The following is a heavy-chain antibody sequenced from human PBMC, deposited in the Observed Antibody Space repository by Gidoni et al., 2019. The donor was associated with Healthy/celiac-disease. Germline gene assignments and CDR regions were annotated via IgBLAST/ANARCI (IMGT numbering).Heavy chain of an antibody. Sequence: QVQLVESGGGVVPPGRSLRLSCAASGFTFNSEGMHWVRKAPGKGLEWVAVIWYDGSNKYYADSVKGRFTISRDNSKNTLYLQMNSLRAEDTAVYYCAREGDTYYYDSSYAFDIWGQGTMVTVSS. CDR2: IWYDGSNK. CDR1: GFTFNSEG. CDR3: AREGDTYYYDSSYAFDI. D-gene: IGHD3-22*01. V-gene: IGHV3-33*01. J-gene: IGHJ3*02.